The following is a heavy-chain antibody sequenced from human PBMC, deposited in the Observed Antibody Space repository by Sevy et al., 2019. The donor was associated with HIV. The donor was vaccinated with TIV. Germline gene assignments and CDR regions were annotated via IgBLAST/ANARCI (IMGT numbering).Heavy chain of an antibody. J-gene: IGHJ5*02. D-gene: IGHD2-15*01. Sequence: ASVKVSCKVFGYSLSKLSMHWVRQAPGKGLEWMGSLDPGNGEITYAQTLHGRVTMTEDTSTDTAYMELSSLTSEDTATHYCATVGLGYYSGSSYYQGDWFDPWGLGTLLTVSS. CDR1: GYSLSKLS. V-gene: IGHV1-24*01. CDR2: LDPGNGEI. CDR3: ATVGLGYYSGSSYYQGDWFDP.